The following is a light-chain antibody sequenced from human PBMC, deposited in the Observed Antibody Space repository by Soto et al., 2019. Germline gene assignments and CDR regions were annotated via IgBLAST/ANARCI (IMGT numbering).Light chain of an antibody. V-gene: IGKV3-20*01. J-gene: IGKJ4*01. CDR1: QSVSSNS. CDR2: DAS. Sequence: ENVLTQSPGTLSLSPGERATLSCRAGQSVSSNSLAWYQHKPGQAPRLLIYDASSRATGIPDRFSGGGSGTDFTLTISRLEPEDFAVYYCQQFSSYPLTFGGGTKVDIK. CDR3: QQFSSYPLT.